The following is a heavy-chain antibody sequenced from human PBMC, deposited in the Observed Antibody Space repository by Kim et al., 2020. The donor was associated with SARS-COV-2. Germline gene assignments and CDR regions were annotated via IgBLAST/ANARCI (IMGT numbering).Heavy chain of an antibody. CDR2: ISTGGTDT. D-gene: IGHD3-22*01. CDR1: GFTFSDFY. J-gene: IGHJ3*01. CDR3: ATDLFSRSGYAPFNV. Sequence: GGSLRLSCAASGFTFSDFYMNWIRQAPGKGLEWISFISTGGTDTFYSDSVRGRFTVSRDNTNNTLYLQMNSLRAEDTARYYCATDLFSRSGYAPFNVWGQGTVVIVSS. V-gene: IGHV3-11*01.